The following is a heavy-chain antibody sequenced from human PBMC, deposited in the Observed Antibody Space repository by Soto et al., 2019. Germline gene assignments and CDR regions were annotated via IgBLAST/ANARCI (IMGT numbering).Heavy chain of an antibody. Sequence: QITLKESGPTLVKPTQTLTLTCSFSGFSLSTSGVGVGWIRQPPGKALQWLALIYWDDDKRYSPSLKSRLTITKDTSKNQADLTMTNMDPVDTATYYCAHRREGIPTFDYWGQGTLITVSS. CDR1: GFSLSTSGVG. V-gene: IGHV2-5*02. CDR3: AHRREGIPTFDY. J-gene: IGHJ4*02. D-gene: IGHD2-2*02. CDR2: IYWDDDK.